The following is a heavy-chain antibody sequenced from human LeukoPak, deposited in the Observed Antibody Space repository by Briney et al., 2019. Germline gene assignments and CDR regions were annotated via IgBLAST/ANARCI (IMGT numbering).Heavy chain of an antibody. CDR2: IYNRGST. V-gene: IGHV4-59*11. CDR3: ARASAGAIFYYGMDV. D-gene: IGHD3-9*01. Sequence: SEILSLTCTVSGGSTSRHYWSWIRQPPGKGLEWIGCIYNRGSTRYNPSLMSRVTISEDTSKSQFSLRLNSVTAADTAVYFCARASAGAIFYYGMDVWGQGTTVTVSS. J-gene: IGHJ6*02. CDR1: GGSTSRHY.